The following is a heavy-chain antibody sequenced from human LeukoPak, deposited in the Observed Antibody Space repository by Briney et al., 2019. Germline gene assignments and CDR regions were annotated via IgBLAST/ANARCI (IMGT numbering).Heavy chain of an antibody. J-gene: IGHJ5*02. CDR2: MNPNSGNT. CDR3: ASSPYYYDSSGLWPRGWFDP. D-gene: IGHD3-22*01. V-gene: IGHV1-8*01. Sequence: ASVKVSCKASGYTFTSYDINWVQQATGQGLEWMGWMNPNSGNTGYAQKFQGRVTMTRNTSISTAYMELSSLRSEDTAVYYCASSPYYYDSSGLWPRGWFDPWGQGTLVTVSS. CDR1: GYTFTSYD.